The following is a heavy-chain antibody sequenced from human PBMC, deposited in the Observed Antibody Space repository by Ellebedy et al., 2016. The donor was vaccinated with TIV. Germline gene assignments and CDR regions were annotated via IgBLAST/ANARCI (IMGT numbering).Heavy chain of an antibody. Sequence: GSLRLXXAVYGGSFSGYYWSWIRQPPGKGLEWIGEINHSGSTNYNPSLKSRVTISVDTSKNQFSLKLSSVTAADTAVYYCARAYYYDSSGYSHWGQGTLVTVSS. CDR3: ARAYYYDSSGYSH. V-gene: IGHV4-34*01. CDR1: GGSFSGYY. D-gene: IGHD3-22*01. J-gene: IGHJ4*02. CDR2: INHSGST.